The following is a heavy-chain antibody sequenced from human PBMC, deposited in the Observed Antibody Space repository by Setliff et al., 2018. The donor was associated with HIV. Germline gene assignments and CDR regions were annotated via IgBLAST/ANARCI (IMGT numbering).Heavy chain of an antibody. Sequence: GGSMRLSCAASGFTFTFSTYTMHWVRHAPGKGLEWVSSINGDSTFIYHADSVKGRFTISRDNSKNTLYLQMNTLRAEDTAIYYCAKQMKSMGPYDGFDIWGQGTMVTVSS. CDR1: GFTFTFSTYT. V-gene: IGHV3-21*04. D-gene: IGHD3-10*01. J-gene: IGHJ3*02. CDR3: AKQMKSMGPYDGFDI. CDR2: INGDSTFI.